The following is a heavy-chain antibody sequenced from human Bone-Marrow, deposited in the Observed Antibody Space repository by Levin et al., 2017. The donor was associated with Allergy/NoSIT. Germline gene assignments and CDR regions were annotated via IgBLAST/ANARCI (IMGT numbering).Heavy chain of an antibody. V-gene: IGHV3-15*01. Sequence: GGSLRLSCAASGFTFKDAWMSWVRQAPGKGLEWVGRIKSRPDSETTDYAVPVKGRFTISRDDSKNTPYLEMTGLKTEDTAVYYCTAGWTGGSYPIDSWGQGTPVTVSS. D-gene: IGHD3-10*01. CDR2: IKSRPDSETT. CDR3: TAGWTGGSYPIDS. CDR1: GFTFKDAW. J-gene: IGHJ4*02.